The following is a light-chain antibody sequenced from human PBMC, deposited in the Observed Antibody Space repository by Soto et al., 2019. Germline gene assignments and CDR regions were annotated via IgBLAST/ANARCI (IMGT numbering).Light chain of an antibody. CDR3: HFRIT. Sequence: EIVLTQSPATLSLSPGGRATLSCRASQSVSSYLAWYQQKPGQAPRLLIYDASNRATGIPARFSGSGSGTDFTLTISSLEPEDFAVYYCHFRITFGQGTRLEIK. CDR2: DAS. J-gene: IGKJ5*01. CDR1: QSVSSY. V-gene: IGKV3-11*01.